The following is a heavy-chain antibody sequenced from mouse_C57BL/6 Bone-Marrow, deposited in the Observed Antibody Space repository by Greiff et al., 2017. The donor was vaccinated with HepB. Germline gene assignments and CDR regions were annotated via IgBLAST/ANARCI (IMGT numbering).Heavy chain of an antibody. J-gene: IGHJ2*01. CDR3: ARGLLPLDY. Sequence: QVQLQQPGAELVRPGSSVKLSCKASGYNFTSYWMHWVKQRPIQGLEWIGNIDPSDSDTHYNQKFKDKATLTVDKSSSTAYMQLSSLTSEYSAVYYCARGLLPLDYWGQGTTLTVSS. V-gene: IGHV1-52*01. CDR1: GYNFTSYW. CDR2: IDPSDSDT. D-gene: IGHD2-3*01.